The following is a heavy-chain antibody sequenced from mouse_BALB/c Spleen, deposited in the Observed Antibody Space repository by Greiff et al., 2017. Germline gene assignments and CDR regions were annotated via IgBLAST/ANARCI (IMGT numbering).Heavy chain of an antibody. D-gene: IGHD2-14*01. CDR3: TRRGYDYAMDY. J-gene: IGHJ4*01. Sequence: EVKLEESGGGLVQPGGSMKLSCVASGFTFSNYWMNWVRQSPEKGLEWVAEIRLKSNNYATHYAESVKGRFTISRDDSKSSVYLQMNNLRAEDTGIYYCTRRGYDYAMDYWGQGTSVTVSS. CDR2: IRLKSNNYAT. V-gene: IGHV6-6*02. CDR1: GFTFSNYW.